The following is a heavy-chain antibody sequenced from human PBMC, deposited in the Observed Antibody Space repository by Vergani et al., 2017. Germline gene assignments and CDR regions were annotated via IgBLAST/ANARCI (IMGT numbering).Heavy chain of an antibody. V-gene: IGHV3-23*01. CDR3: AKDLKYFDFWSGYYSLVYSSYGMDV. CDR2: ISGSGGST. J-gene: IGHJ6*02. D-gene: IGHD3-3*01. Sequence: EVQLLESGGGLVQPGGSLRLSCAASGFTFSSYAMSWVRQAPGKGLEWVSAISGSGGSTYYADSVKGRFTISRDNSNNTLYLQMNSLRAEDTAVYYCAKDLKYFDFWSGYYSLVYSSYGMDVWGQGTTVTVSS. CDR1: GFTFSSYA.